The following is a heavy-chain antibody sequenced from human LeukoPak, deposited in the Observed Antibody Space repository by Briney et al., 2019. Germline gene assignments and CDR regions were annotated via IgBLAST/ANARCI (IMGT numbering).Heavy chain of an antibody. Sequence: ASVKVSCKASGYTFTSYGISWVRQAPGQGLEWMGWISAYNGNTNYAQKLQGRVTMATDTSTSTAYMELRSLRSDDTAVYYCARAGFGELLSPHFDYWGQGTLVTVSS. D-gene: IGHD3-10*01. J-gene: IGHJ4*02. CDR3: ARAGFGELLSPHFDY. CDR2: ISAYNGNT. CDR1: GYTFTSYG. V-gene: IGHV1-18*01.